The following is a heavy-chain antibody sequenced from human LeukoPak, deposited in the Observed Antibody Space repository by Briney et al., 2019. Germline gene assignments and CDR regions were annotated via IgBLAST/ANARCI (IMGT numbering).Heavy chain of an antibody. Sequence: GGSLRLSCAASGFTFSSYAMSWVRRAPGKGLEWVSAISGSGGSTYYADSVKGLFTISRGNSQNTLYLQMNSLRAEDTAVYYCAKDQMTTVPFDYWGQGTLVTVSS. CDR3: AKDQMTTVPFDY. CDR1: GFTFSSYA. D-gene: IGHD4-17*01. V-gene: IGHV3-23*01. CDR2: ISGSGGST. J-gene: IGHJ4*02.